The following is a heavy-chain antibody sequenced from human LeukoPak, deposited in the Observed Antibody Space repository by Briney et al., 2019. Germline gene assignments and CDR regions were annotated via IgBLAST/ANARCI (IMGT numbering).Heavy chain of an antibody. Sequence: PGGSLRLSCAAAGFTFSSYAMSWVRQAPGKGLEWVSAISGSGGSTYYAGSVKGRFTISRDNSKNTLYLQMNSLRAEDTAVYYCAKPVEMATGGWGQGTMVTVSS. V-gene: IGHV3-23*01. CDR2: ISGSGGST. J-gene: IGHJ3*01. CDR1: GFTFSSYA. CDR3: AKPVEMATGG. D-gene: IGHD5-24*01.